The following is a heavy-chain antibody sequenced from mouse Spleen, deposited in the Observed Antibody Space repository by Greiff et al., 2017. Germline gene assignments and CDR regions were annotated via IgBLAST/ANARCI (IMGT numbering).Heavy chain of an antibody. D-gene: IGHD3-2*02. Sequence: QVQLQQSGPELVKPGASVKLSCKASGYTFTSYDINWVKQRPGPGLEWIGWIYPRDGSTKYNEKFKGKATLTVDTSSSTAYMELHSLTSEDSAVYFCARRTAQVTYYFDYWGQGTTLTVSS. V-gene: IGHV1-85*01. J-gene: IGHJ2*01. CDR1: GYTFTSYD. CDR3: ARRTAQVTYYFDY. CDR2: IYPRDGST.